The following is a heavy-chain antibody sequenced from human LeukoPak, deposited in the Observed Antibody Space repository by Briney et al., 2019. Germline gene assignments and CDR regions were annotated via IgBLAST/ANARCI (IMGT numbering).Heavy chain of an antibody. V-gene: IGHV3-23*01. CDR3: AKVVVAGWFDP. CDR2: ISGSGGST. D-gene: IGHD2-15*01. CDR1: GFTVSSTY. J-gene: IGHJ5*02. Sequence: PGGSLRLSCLASGFTVSSTYMSWVRQAPGKGLEWVSAISGSGGSTYYADSVKGRFTISRDNCKNTLYLQMNSLRAEDTAVYYCAKVVVAGWFDPWGQGTLVTVSS.